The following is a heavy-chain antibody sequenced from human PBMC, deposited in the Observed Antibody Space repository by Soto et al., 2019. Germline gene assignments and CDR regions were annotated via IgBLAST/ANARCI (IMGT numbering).Heavy chain of an antibody. J-gene: IGHJ6*02. CDR1: GFTFSGSS. Sequence: PGGSLILSCAASGFTFSGSSMHWVRPAYGKGLEWVGRIRSKANSYATAYAVSVKGRFTISRDDSKNTAYLQMNSLKTEDTAVYYCTRHRVDYYGMDVWGQGTTVPVSS. V-gene: IGHV3-73*01. CDR3: TRHRVDYYGMDV. CDR2: IRSKANSYAT.